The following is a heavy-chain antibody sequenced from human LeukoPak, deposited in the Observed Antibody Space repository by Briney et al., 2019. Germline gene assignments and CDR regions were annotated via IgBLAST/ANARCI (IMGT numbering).Heavy chain of an antibody. J-gene: IGHJ5*02. CDR3: ARAVYCSSTSCLWFDP. V-gene: IGHV4-59*13. Sequence: SEPLSLTCTVSGDSISSYYGSWIRHPRGKGREWIGYIYYSGSTNYNHSLKSRVTISVDTSKNQFCLKLSSVTAADTAVYYCARAVYCSSTSCLWFDPWGQGTLVTVSS. CDR1: GDSISSYY. CDR2: IYYSGST. D-gene: IGHD2-2*01.